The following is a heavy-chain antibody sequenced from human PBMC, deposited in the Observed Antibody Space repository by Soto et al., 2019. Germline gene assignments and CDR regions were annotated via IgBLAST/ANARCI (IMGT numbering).Heavy chain of an antibody. V-gene: IGHV3-74*01. J-gene: IGHJ6*02. CDR1: GFTFSSYW. Sequence: EVQLVESGGGLVQPGGSLRLSCAASGFTFSSYWMHWVRQPPGKGLVWVSRINSDGSSTTYADAVKGRFTISRDVAKNTLYLQMNSLSAEDTAVYYCVRDATYAMDVWGHGTTVTVSS. CDR2: INSDGSST. CDR3: VRDATYAMDV.